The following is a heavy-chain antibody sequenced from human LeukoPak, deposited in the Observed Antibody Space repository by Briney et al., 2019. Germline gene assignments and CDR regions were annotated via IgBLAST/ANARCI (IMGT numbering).Heavy chain of an antibody. CDR1: GGSISSYC. Sequence: PSETLSLTCTVSGGSISSYCCSWIRQPPGKGLEWIGYIYYSGSTNYNPSLKSRVTISVDTSKNQFSLKLSSVTAADTAVYYCARSYDFWSGYYGWFDPWGQGTLVTVSS. CDR2: IYYSGST. CDR3: ARSYDFWSGYYGWFDP. J-gene: IGHJ5*02. V-gene: IGHV4-59*01. D-gene: IGHD3-3*01.